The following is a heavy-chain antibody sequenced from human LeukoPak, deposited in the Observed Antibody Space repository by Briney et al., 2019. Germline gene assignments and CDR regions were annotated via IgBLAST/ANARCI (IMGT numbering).Heavy chain of an antibody. CDR2: IYYSGST. Sequence: SETLSLTCTVSGGSISSGGYYWSWIRQHPGKGLEWIGYIYYSGSTYYNPSLKSRVTISVDTSKNQFSLKLSSVTAADTAVYYCASAPRDTYDSSGYYYDYWGQGTLVTVSS. CDR3: ASAPRDTYDSSGYYYDY. D-gene: IGHD3-22*01. J-gene: IGHJ4*02. V-gene: IGHV4-31*03. CDR1: GGSISSGGYY.